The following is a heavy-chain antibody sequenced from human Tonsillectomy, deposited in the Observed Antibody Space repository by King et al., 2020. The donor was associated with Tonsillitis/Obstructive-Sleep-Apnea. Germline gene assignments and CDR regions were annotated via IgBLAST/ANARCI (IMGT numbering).Heavy chain of an antibody. Sequence: VQLVESGGGLVQPGGSLRLSCSVSGFTFSGNGMHWVRQAPGKGVEYVSVISITGGSTYYADSGKGRFTISRDNSKNTLYFQMSSLRTEDTAVDYCVKVFPSSSGKYYFDYWGQGTLVTVSS. D-gene: IGHD6-6*01. CDR1: GFTFSGNG. J-gene: IGHJ4*02. V-gene: IGHV3-64D*06. CDR2: ISITGGST. CDR3: VKVFPSSSGKYYFDY.